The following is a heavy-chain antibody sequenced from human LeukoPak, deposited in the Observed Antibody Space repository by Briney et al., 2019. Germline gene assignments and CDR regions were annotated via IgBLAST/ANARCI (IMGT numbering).Heavy chain of an antibody. Sequence: PSETLSLTCTVSGGSISSYYWSWIRQPPGKGLEWIGYIYYSGSTYYNPSLKSRVTISVDTSKNQFSLKLSSVTAADTAVYYCARGYDSSGRKRYYFDYWGQGTLVTVSS. J-gene: IGHJ4*02. V-gene: IGHV4-59*06. CDR3: ARGYDSSGRKRYYFDY. D-gene: IGHD3-22*01. CDR1: GGSISSYY. CDR2: IYYSGST.